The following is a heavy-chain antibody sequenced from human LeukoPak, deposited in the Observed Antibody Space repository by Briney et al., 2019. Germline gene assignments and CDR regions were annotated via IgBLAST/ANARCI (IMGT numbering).Heavy chain of an antibody. Sequence: ASVKVSCKLSGYTLTEFSMHWVRQAPGEGLGWMGGFDPEDGETIYAHKFQGRVTMTEDTSTDTAYLKLSSLRSEDTAVYYCATAPYSSGLDYWGQGTLVTVSS. CDR3: ATAPYSSGLDY. CDR1: GYTLTEFS. D-gene: IGHD6-19*01. CDR2: FDPEDGET. J-gene: IGHJ4*02. V-gene: IGHV1-24*01.